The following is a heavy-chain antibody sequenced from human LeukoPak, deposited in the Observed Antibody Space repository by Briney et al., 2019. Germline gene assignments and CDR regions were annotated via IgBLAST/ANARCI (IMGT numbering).Heavy chain of an antibody. CDR2: ISSSGSTI. CDR3: AELGIAMIGGV. Sequence: PGGSLRLSCAASGFTFSNYEMNWVRQAPGKGLEWVSYISSSGSTIYYADSVKGRFTISRDNAKNSLYLQMNSLRAEDTAVYYCAELGIAMIGGVWGKGTTVTISS. CDR1: GFTFSNYE. V-gene: IGHV3-48*03. J-gene: IGHJ6*04. D-gene: IGHD3-10*02.